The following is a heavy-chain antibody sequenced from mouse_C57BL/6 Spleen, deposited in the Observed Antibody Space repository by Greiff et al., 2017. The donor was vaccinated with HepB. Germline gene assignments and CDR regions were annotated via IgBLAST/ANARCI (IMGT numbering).Heavy chain of an antibody. J-gene: IGHJ2*01. D-gene: IGHD3-3*01. CDR2: ISSGGDYI. CDR1: GFTFSSYA. CDR3: TREGGRDAGDFDY. V-gene: IGHV5-9-1*02. Sequence: EVKLMESGEGLVKPGGSLKLSCAASGFTFSSYAMSWVRQTPEKRLEWVAYISSGGDYIDYADTVKGRVTISRDNARNTLYLQMSRLKSEDTAMYYCTREGGRDAGDFDYWGQGTTLTVSS.